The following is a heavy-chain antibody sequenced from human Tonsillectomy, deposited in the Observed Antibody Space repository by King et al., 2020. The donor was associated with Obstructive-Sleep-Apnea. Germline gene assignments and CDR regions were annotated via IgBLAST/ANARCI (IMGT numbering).Heavy chain of an antibody. Sequence: ESQLVQSGGGLVQPGRSLRLSCAASGFSFDDYAMHWVRQTPGKGLEWVSGINWNSGNIGYADSVKGRFTISRDNAKNSLYLQMNSLRAEDTALYYCVKDRAGGVPDAFDIWGQGTMVTVSS. V-gene: IGHV3-9*01. CDR2: INWNSGNI. D-gene: IGHD3-16*01. J-gene: IGHJ3*02. CDR3: VKDRAGGVPDAFDI. CDR1: GFSFDDYA.